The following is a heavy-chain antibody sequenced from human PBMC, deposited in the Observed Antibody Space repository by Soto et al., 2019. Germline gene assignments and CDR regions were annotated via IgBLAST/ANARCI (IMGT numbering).Heavy chain of an antibody. Sequence: PSETLSLTCTVSGGSISSSSYYWGWIRQPPGKGLEWIGSIYYSGSTYYNPSLKSRVTISVDTSKNHFSLKLSSVTAADTAVYYCARQMATTIYYYYGMDVWGQGTTVTVSS. V-gene: IGHV4-39*01. CDR2: IYYSGST. CDR3: ARQMATTIYYYYGMDV. J-gene: IGHJ6*02. CDR1: GGSISSSSYY. D-gene: IGHD1-1*01.